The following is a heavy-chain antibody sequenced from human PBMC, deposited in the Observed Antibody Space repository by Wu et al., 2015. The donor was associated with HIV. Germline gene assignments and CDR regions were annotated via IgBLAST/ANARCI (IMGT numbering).Heavy chain of an antibody. Sequence: QVQLVQSGAEVKKPGSSVKVSCKASGDSFSTSPINWVRQAPGQGLEWMGGIIPIYRTANYVRKFQGRVRITADESTNTAYLELTNLRSDDTAVYFCAKIHSSGWFYFDSWGQGTLVAVSS. D-gene: IGHD6-19*01. V-gene: IGHV1-69*12. CDR3: AKIHSSGWFYFDS. CDR1: GDSFSTSP. CDR2: IIPIYRTA. J-gene: IGHJ4*02.